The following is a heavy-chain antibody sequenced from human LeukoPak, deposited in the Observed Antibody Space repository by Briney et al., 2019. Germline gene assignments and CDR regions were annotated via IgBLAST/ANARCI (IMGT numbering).Heavy chain of an antibody. CDR3: AKDFETNWGFSPFDY. D-gene: IGHD7-27*01. V-gene: IGHV3-7*01. CDR2: IKQDGSEK. J-gene: IGHJ4*02. CDR1: GFTFSSYW. Sequence: GGSLRLSCAASGFTFSSYWMSWVRQAPGKGLEWVANIKQDGSEKYYADSVKGRFTISRDNSKNTLYLQMNSLRAEDTAVYYCAKDFETNWGFSPFDYWGQGTLVTVSS.